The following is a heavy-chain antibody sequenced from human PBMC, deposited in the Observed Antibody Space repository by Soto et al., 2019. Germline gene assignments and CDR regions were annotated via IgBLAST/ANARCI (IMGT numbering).Heavy chain of an antibody. Sequence: EVQLLESGGGLGQPGGSLRLSCAASGVTFSSYAMSWVRQAPGKGLEWVSAISGSGGSTYYSDSVKGRFTISRVNSESTLYLQMNSRRAEDTAVYYCAKDILEQWLASQGDYGMDVCGQGTTVTVSS. V-gene: IGHV3-23*01. CDR3: AKDILEQWLASQGDYGMDV. CDR1: GVTFSSYA. CDR2: ISGSGGST. J-gene: IGHJ6*02. D-gene: IGHD6-19*01.